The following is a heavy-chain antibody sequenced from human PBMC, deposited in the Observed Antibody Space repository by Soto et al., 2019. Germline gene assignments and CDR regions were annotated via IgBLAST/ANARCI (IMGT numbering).Heavy chain of an antibody. V-gene: IGHV4-31*03. D-gene: IGHD6-19*01. CDR1: GGSISSGGYY. Sequence: QVQLQESGPGLVKPSQTLSLTCTVSGGSISSGGYYWSWIRQHPGKGLEWIGYIYYSGSTYYNPSLQSRVTISVDTSKNQFSLKLSSVTAADTAVYYCARERARIAVAVDYWGQGTLVTVSS. CDR2: IYYSGST. CDR3: ARERARIAVAVDY. J-gene: IGHJ4*02.